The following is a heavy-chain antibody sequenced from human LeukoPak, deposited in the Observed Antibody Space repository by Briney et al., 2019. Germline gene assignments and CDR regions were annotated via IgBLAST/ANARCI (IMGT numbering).Heavy chain of an antibody. J-gene: IGHJ5*02. D-gene: IGHD6-19*01. CDR2: FDPEDGET. CDR3: AISPAQWLGLYGWFDP. V-gene: IGHV1-24*01. Sequence: ASVKVSCKVSGYTLTELSMHWVRQAPGKGLEWMGGFDPEDGETIYAQKFQGRVTMTEDTSTDTAYMELSSLRSEDTAVYYCAISPAQWLGLYGWFDPWGQGTLVTVSS. CDR1: GYTLTELS.